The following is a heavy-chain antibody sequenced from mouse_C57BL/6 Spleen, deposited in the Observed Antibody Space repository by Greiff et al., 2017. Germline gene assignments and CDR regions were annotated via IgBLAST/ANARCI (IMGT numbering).Heavy chain of an antibody. CDR1: GYSFTSYY. J-gene: IGHJ2*01. Sequence: VKLVESGPELVKPGASVKISCKASGYSFTSYYIHWVKQRPGQGLEWIGWIYPGSGNTKYNEKFKGKATLTADTSSSTAYMQLSSLTSEDSAVYYCARPYGNPFDYWGQGTTLTVSS. V-gene: IGHV1-66*01. CDR2: IYPGSGNT. D-gene: IGHD2-1*01. CDR3: ARPYGNPFDY.